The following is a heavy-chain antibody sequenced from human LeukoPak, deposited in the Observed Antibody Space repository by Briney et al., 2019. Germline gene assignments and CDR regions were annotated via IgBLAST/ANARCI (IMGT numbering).Heavy chain of an antibody. Sequence: GGSLRLSCAASGFTFSSYYMNWVRQAPGKGLEWVSYISSRSSTINYADSVKGRFTISRDNSKNTLYLQMNSLRVEDTAVYFCARDPGAFPYFFDCWGQGTLVTVSS. J-gene: IGHJ4*02. CDR3: ARDPGAFPYFFDC. D-gene: IGHD4/OR15-4a*01. V-gene: IGHV3-48*01. CDR2: ISSRSSTI. CDR1: GFTFSSYY.